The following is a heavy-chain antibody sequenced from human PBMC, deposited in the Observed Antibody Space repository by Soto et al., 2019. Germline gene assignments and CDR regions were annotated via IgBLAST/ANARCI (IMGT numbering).Heavy chain of an antibody. Sequence: GGSLRLSCAASGFTFSSYWMSWVRQAPGKGLEWVANIKQDGSEKYYVDSVKGRFTISRDNAKNSLDLQMNSLRAEDTAVYYCARDRGGAYCSSTSCYPVPPNFDYWGQGTLVTVSS. CDR1: GFTFSSYW. CDR3: ARDRGGAYCSSTSCYPVPPNFDY. J-gene: IGHJ4*02. D-gene: IGHD2-2*01. CDR2: IKQDGSEK. V-gene: IGHV3-7*05.